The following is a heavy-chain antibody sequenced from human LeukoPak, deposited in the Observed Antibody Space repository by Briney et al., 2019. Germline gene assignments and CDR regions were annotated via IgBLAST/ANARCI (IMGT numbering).Heavy chain of an antibody. J-gene: IGHJ3*02. CDR3: AKDVEYSGSYPDAFDI. Sequence: PGGSLRLSCIASGFTIKNFAMSWVRQAPGKGLEWVSAISGSGGSTYYADSVKGRFTISRDNSKNTLYLQMNSLRAEDTAVYYCAKDVEYSGSYPDAFDIWGQGTMVTVSS. V-gene: IGHV3-23*01. D-gene: IGHD1-26*01. CDR2: ISGSGGST. CDR1: GFTIKNFA.